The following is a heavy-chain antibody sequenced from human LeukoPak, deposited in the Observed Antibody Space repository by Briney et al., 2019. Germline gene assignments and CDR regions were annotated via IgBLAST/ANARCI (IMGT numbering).Heavy chain of an antibody. J-gene: IGHJ4*02. V-gene: IGHV4-34*01. Sequence: SETLSLTCAVYGGSFSGYYWSWIRQPPGKGLEWIGEINHSGSTNYNPSLKSRVTISVDTSKNQFSLKLSSVTAADTAVYYCARGRHCSSTSCSGGPFDYWGQGTLVTVSS. D-gene: IGHD2-2*01. CDR2: INHSGST. CDR1: GGSFSGYY. CDR3: ARGRHCSSTSCSGGPFDY.